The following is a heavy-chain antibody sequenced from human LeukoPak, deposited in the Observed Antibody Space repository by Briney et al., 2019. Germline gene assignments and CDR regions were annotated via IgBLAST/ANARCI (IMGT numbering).Heavy chain of an antibody. CDR3: ARLETSVTEHNWFDP. CDR2: IGGSNYYRGST. J-gene: IGHJ5*02. D-gene: IGHD2-21*02. Sequence: SETLSLACTVSGASISSSAYYWGWIRQPPGKGLEWIGSIGGSNYYRGSTYYNPSLKSRVTIHVDTSKDQFSLKLSSVTAADTAVYYCARLETSVTEHNWFDPWGQGTLVTVSS. CDR1: GASISSSAYY. V-gene: IGHV4-39*01.